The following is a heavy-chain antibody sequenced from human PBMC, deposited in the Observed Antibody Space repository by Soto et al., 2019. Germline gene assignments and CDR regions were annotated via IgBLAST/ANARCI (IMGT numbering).Heavy chain of an antibody. D-gene: IGHD1-1*01. CDR2: ISNDGSDK. Sequence: QVQLVESGGGVVQPGRSLRLSCAASGFTFDNYGMHWVRQAPGKGLEWVAAISNDGSDKYYADSVKGRLTISRDNSKNTVELQKNSLEAEDKGVYYRSKDQGISTSHWNGWGQRKMGNVSS. J-gene: IGHJ6*01. CDR3: SKDQGISTSHWNG. V-gene: IGHV3-30*18. CDR1: GFTFDNYG.